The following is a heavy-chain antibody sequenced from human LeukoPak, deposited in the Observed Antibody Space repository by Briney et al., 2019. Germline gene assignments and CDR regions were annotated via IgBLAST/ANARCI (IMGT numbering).Heavy chain of an antibody. Sequence: SETLSLTCAVYGGSFSGYYWSWIRQPPGKGLEWIGEINHSGSTNYNPSLKSRVTISVDTSKNQFSLKLSSVTAADTAVYYCARSNERMGRGFGELLNYYYYYGMDVWGQGTTVTVSS. J-gene: IGHJ6*02. CDR1: GGSFSGYY. CDR2: INHSGST. D-gene: IGHD3-10*01. V-gene: IGHV4-34*01. CDR3: ARSNERMGRGFGELLNYYYYYGMDV.